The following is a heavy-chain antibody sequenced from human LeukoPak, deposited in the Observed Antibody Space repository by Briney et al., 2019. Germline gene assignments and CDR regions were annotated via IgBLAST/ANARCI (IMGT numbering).Heavy chain of an antibody. D-gene: IGHD3-22*01. CDR3: ARDFARTTYYYDSSGYSLGAFDI. Sequence: ASVKVSCKASGYTFTSYYMHWVRQAPGQGLEWMGIINPSGGSTSYAQKFQGRVTMTRDTSTSTVYMELSSLRSEDTAVYYCARDFARTTYYYDSSGYSLGAFDIWGQGTMVTVSS. J-gene: IGHJ3*02. V-gene: IGHV1-46*01. CDR2: INPSGGST. CDR1: GYTFTSYY.